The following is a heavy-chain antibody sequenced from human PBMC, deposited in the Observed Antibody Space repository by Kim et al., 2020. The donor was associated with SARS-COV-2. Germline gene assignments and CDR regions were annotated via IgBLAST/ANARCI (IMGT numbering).Heavy chain of an antibody. Sequence: GGSLRLSCAASGFTFSSYGMHWVRQAPGKGLEWVAVISYDGSNKYYADSVKGRFTISRDNSKNTLYLQMNSLRAEDTAVYYCARDHSVGDYHYYYGMDVWGQGTTVTVSS. CDR1: GFTFSSYG. J-gene: IGHJ6*02. D-gene: IGHD2-21*02. V-gene: IGHV3-33*05. CDR3: ARDHSVGDYHYYYGMDV. CDR2: ISYDGSNK.